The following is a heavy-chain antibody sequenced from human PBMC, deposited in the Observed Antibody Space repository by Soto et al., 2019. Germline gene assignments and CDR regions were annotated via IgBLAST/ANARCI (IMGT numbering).Heavy chain of an antibody. J-gene: IGHJ3*02. V-gene: IGHV4-34*12. CDR3: GAAGKAPDAFDI. Sequence: SETLSLTCAVYGGSFSAYYWSWVRQPPGKGLEWIGEIIHSESTKYNPSLKSRVTISVDTSKNQFSLKLSSVTAADTAVYYCGAAGKAPDAFDIWGQGTMVTVSS. CDR1: GGSFSAYY. D-gene: IGHD6-13*01. CDR2: IIHSEST.